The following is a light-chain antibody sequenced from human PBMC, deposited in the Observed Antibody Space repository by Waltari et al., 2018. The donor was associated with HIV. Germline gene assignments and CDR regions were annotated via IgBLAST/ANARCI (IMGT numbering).Light chain of an antibody. J-gene: IGLJ1*01. V-gene: IGLV1-40*01. CDR1: TVRTLSD. Sequence: QSVLTPPPPASGAPGPRVPISCSTVRTLSDVNCYQQLPGPAPTLLIQANDNRASGVPDRFSGSKSGTSASLAITGLQPEDEADYYCHSYDSSRGGVYVFGTGTKVTVL. CDR3: HSYDSSRGGVYV. CDR2: AND.